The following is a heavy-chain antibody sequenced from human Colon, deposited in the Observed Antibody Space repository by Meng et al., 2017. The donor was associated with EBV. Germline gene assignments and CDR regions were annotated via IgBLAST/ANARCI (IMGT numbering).Heavy chain of an antibody. D-gene: IGHD7-27*01. CDR1: GASVSNGGYS. V-gene: IGHV4-30-2*01. J-gene: IGHJ4*02. Sequence: QPQLQVSGLGPVKPLQPLSLTGVVSGASVSNGGYSWSWIRQPPGKGLEWIGYIYHSGSTKYNPSLKSRVTISVDTSKNQFSLKLSSVTAADTAVYYCARDTSTWGNKGLDHWGQGILVTVSS. CDR3: ARDTSTWGNKGLDH. CDR2: IYHSGST.